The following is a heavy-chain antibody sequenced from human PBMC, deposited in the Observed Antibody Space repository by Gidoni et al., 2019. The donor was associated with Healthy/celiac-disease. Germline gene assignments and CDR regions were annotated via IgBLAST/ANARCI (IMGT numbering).Heavy chain of an antibody. V-gene: IGHV1-2*02. D-gene: IGHD3-22*01. CDR3: ARDVVTRHD. CDR2: LNPNSGDT. J-gene: IGHJ4*02. CDR1: GYTFTAYY. Sequence: QVQLVQSGAEVKKPGASVKVSCKASGYTFTAYYIHWVRQAPGQGLEWMGWLNPNSGDTNYAQKSQGRVTMTRDTSINTVYLELSGLRSDDTAIYYCARDVVTRHDWGQGTLVTVSS.